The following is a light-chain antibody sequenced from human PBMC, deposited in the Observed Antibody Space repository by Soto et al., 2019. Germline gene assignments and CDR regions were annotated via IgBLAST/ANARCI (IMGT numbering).Light chain of an antibody. Sequence: QSVLTQPPSASGSPGQSVTISCTGTSSDVGGYNYVSWYQQHPGKAPKLMIYDVTKRPSGVPDRFSGSKSGNTASLTISGLQAEDEAEYYCCSYAGSFNYVFGTGTKLTV. CDR1: SSDVGGYNY. V-gene: IGLV2-8*01. CDR3: CSYAGSFNYV. J-gene: IGLJ1*01. CDR2: DVT.